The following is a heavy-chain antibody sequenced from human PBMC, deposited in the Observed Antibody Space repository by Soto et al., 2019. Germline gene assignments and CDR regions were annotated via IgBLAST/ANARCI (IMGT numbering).Heavy chain of an antibody. V-gene: IGHV4-39*01. J-gene: IGHJ4*02. CDR2: IYYSGST. D-gene: IGHD6-19*01. CDR1: GGSISSSGYY. CDR3: ARRVKAVAGPNIDY. Sequence: SLTCTVSGGSISSSGYYWXXXXXXPGKGLEWIGSIYYSGSTYYNPSLKSRVTISVDTSKNQFSLKLSSVTAADTAVYYCARRVKAVAGPNIDYWGQGTLVTVSS.